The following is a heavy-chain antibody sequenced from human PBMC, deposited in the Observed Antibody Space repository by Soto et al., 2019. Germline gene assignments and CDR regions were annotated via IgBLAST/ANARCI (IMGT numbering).Heavy chain of an antibody. CDR2: IYHSGST. V-gene: IGHV4-4*02. CDR1: GGSISSSNW. D-gene: IGHD2-2*02. Sequence: SETLSLTCAVSGGSISSSNWWSWVRQPPGKGLEWIGEIYHSGSTNYNPSLKSRVTISVDKSKNQFSLKLSSVTAADTAVYYCARDEIEGYCSSTSCYKGDGMDVWGQGTTVTVSS. J-gene: IGHJ6*02. CDR3: ARDEIEGYCSSTSCYKGDGMDV.